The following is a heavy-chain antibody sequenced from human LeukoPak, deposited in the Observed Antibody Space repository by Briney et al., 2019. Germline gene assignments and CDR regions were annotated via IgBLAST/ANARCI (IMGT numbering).Heavy chain of an antibody. CDR2: IYYSGST. V-gene: IGHV4-39*07. Sequence: SETLSLTCTVSGGSISSSSYYWGWLRQPPGTGLEWVGSIYYSGSTYYNPSLKSRVTVSVDTSKNQFSLKLSSVTAADTAVYYCARGLFGVVTTYYMDVWGKGTTVTVSS. CDR1: GGSISSSSYY. J-gene: IGHJ6*03. CDR3: ARGLFGVVTTYYMDV. D-gene: IGHD3-3*01.